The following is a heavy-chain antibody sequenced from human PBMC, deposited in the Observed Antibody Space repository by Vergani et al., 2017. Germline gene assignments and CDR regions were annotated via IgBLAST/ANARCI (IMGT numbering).Heavy chain of an antibody. CDR2: IYYSGST. J-gene: IGHJ4*02. CDR1: GGSVSSGSYY. V-gene: IGHV4-61*10. CDR3: ARDSVGFDY. D-gene: IGHD1-26*01. Sequence: QVQLQESGPGLVKPSETLSLTCTVSGGSVSSGSYYWSWIRQPAGKGLEWIGYIYYSGSTNYNPSLKSRVTISVDTSKNQFSLKLSSVTAADTAVYYCARDSVGFDYWGQGTLVTVSS.